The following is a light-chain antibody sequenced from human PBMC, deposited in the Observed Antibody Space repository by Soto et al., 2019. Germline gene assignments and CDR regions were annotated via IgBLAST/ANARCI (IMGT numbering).Light chain of an antibody. CDR1: NTGSQS. J-gene: IGLJ2*01. V-gene: IGLV3-21*02. CDR2: DDS. Sequence: SYELTQPPSVSVAPGQTARMTWGGNNTGSQSVHWYHQKPGQAPVMVVYDDSDRRSGIPERFSGSNSGNTATLTINRVEGGDEADYYCQVWDSDSHRGVCGGGTTVTVL. CDR3: QVWDSDSHRGV.